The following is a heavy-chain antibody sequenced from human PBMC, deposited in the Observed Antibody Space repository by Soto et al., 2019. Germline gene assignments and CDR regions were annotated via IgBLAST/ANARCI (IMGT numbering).Heavy chain of an antibody. Sequence: GGSLRLSCAASGFTFSNYAMNWVRQAPGKGLEWVSGVSGSGSSTFYTDSVSGRFTISRDNSKNTLYLQMNSLRAEDTAVYYCAKSHVDYYDSSPPHSDYWGQGTLVTVSS. CDR3: AKSHVDYYDSSPPHSDY. J-gene: IGHJ4*02. V-gene: IGHV3-23*01. CDR1: GFTFSNYA. D-gene: IGHD3-22*01. CDR2: VSGSGSST.